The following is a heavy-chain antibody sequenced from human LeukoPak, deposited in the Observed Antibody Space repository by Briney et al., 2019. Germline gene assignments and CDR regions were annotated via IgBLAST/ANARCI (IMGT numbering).Heavy chain of an antibody. CDR3: ARRAGAYSHPYDY. CDR1: GFTFSDYY. Sequence: GGSLRLSCAASGFTFSDYYMNWVRQAPGKGLEWVSIIFGAGKNTTYYADSVKGRFTISRDNSKNTLYLQMNSLRADDTAVYYCARRAGAYSHPYDYWGQGTLVTVSS. D-gene: IGHD4/OR15-4a*01. V-gene: IGHV3-53*01. J-gene: IGHJ4*02. CDR2: IFGAGKNTT.